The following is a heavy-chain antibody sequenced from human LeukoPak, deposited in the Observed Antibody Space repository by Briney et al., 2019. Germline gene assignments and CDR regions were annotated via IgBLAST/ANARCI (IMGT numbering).Heavy chain of an antibody. D-gene: IGHD1-26*01. V-gene: IGHV3-21*06. CDR3: ARGAGVGAYIPFDI. Sequence: PGGSLRLSCGASGFTFSSYSMKWVRQAPGKGLELVSSISNSGSYIYYEDALKGRFTISRYNAKNSLYLQMNSLRAEDTAVYYCARGAGVGAYIPFDIWGQGTMVTVSS. CDR2: ISNSGSYI. CDR1: GFTFSSYS. J-gene: IGHJ3*02.